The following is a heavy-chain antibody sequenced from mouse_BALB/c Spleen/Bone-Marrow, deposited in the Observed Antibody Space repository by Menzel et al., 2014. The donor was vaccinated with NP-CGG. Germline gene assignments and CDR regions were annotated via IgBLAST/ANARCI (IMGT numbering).Heavy chain of an antibody. D-gene: IGHD1-1*02. CDR1: GFNIKDYY. J-gene: IGHJ4*01. CDR2: IDPENGNT. CDR3: ADYGPYAMDC. Sequence: EVQLQQSGAELVRPGTLVKLSCKASGFNIKDYYMHWVKQRPEQGLEWIGWIDPENGNTIYDPKFQGKASITADTSSNTAYLQLSSLTSEDTAVYYCADYGPYAMDCWGRGTSVTVSS. V-gene: IGHV14-1*02.